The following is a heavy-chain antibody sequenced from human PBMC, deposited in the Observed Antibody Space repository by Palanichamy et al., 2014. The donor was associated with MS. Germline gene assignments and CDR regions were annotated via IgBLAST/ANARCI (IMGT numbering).Heavy chain of an antibody. J-gene: IGHJ4*02. CDR1: GFTFRSYS. CDR3: VRDDRGSAGNPDN. D-gene: IGHD1-1*01. V-gene: IGHV3-21*01. Sequence: EVQLVESGGGLVKPGGPVRLSCAASGFTFRSYSMNWVRQAPGKGLEWVAVISSSSSYIYHADSVKGRFTISRDDAKNSLFLQMNSLRVEDTAVYYCVRDDRGSAGNPDNWGQGTLVTVSS. CDR2: ISSSSSYI.